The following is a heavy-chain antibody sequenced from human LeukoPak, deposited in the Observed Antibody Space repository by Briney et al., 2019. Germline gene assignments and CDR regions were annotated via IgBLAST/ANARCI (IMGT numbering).Heavy chain of an antibody. J-gene: IGHJ4*02. D-gene: IGHD4-17*01. V-gene: IGHV3-21*01. CDR2: ISSNSSYI. CDR1: GFTFGSYS. Sequence: GGSLRLSCAASGFTFGSYSMNWVRQAPGKGLEWVSSISSNSSYIYYADSVKGRFTISRDNAKSSLYLRMNSLRAEDTAVYYCARGYGAFDYWGQGTLVTVSS. CDR3: ARGYGAFDY.